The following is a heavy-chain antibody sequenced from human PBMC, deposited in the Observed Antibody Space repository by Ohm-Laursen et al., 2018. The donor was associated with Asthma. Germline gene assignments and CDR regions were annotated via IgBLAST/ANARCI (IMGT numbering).Heavy chain of an antibody. CDR2: GGSYYDGGLK. V-gene: IGHV3-30-3*01. CDR3: ARDVMEWYLPAFDF. CDR1: GFTFRSFA. Sequence: SLRLSCAASGFTFRSFAMSWVRQAPGKGLEWVAVGGSYYDGGLKYYADSVNGRFTVSRDDSKNTLYLQMNSLRPDDTAVYYCARDVMEWYLPAFDFWGQGTLVTVSS. J-gene: IGHJ4*02. D-gene: IGHD3-3*01.